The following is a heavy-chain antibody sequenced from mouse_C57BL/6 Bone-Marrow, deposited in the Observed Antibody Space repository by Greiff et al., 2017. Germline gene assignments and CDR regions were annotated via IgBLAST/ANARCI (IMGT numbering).Heavy chain of an antibody. CDR1: GYTFTSYW. D-gene: IGHD3-1*01. Sequence: QVQLQQPGAELVKPGASVKMSCKASGYTFTSYWITWVKQRPGQGLEWIGDINPTSGRTNYNEKFKSKATLTVDTSSNTAYMQLSSLTSEDSAVFYCARTGPRGRWFDYWGQGTTLTVSA. J-gene: IGHJ2*01. CDR3: ARTGPRGRWFDY. CDR2: INPTSGRT. V-gene: IGHV1-55*01.